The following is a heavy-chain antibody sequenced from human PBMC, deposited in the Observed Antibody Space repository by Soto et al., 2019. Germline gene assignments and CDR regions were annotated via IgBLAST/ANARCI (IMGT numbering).Heavy chain of an antibody. CDR3: AKVRLTDYLRYAPHL. D-gene: IGHD2-8*01. CDR2: ISPNGDST. J-gene: IGHJ3*01. CDR1: GFTFNNYA. V-gene: IGHV3-23*01. Sequence: GGSLRLSCAASGFTFNNYAMNWVRQAPGRGLEWVSIISPNGDSTYYADSVKGRFTISRDNSQNTVFLQMNSLRAEDTAIYFCAKVRLTDYLRYAPHLWGQGTLVTVS.